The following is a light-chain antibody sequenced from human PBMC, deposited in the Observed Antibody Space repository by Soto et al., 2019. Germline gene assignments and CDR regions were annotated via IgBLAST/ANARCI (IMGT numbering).Light chain of an antibody. V-gene: IGLV1-47*01. CDR2: RNN. CDR1: SSNIGSNY. CDR3: AAWDDSLSVV. Sequence: QPVLTQPPSASGTPGQRVTISCSGSSSNIGSNYVYWYQQLPGTAPKLLIYRNNQRPSGVPDRFSGSKSGTSASLAISGLRSEDEADYYCAAWDDSLSVVFCGGTKLTVL. J-gene: IGLJ2*01.